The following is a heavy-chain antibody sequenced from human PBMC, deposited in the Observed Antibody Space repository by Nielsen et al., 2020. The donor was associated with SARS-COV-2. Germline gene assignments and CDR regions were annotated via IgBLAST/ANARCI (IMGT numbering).Heavy chain of an antibody. CDR1: GGSISSGGYY. Sequence: SETLSLTCTVSGGSISSGGYYWSWIRQHPGKGLEWIGYIYYSGSTYYNPSLKSRVTISVETSKNQFSLNLRSVTAADTAVYYCARGPNTIYFDFWGQGALVAVSS. CDR2: IYYSGST. CDR3: ARGPNTIYFDF. V-gene: IGHV4-31*03. J-gene: IGHJ4*02. D-gene: IGHD1/OR15-1a*01.